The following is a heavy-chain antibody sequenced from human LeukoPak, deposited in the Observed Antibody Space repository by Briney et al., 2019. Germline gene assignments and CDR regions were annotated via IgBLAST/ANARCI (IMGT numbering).Heavy chain of an antibody. V-gene: IGHV1-2*02. D-gene: IGHD2-21*02. CDR2: INPNSGGT. CDR3: AREVAYCGGDCYAPTGY. CDR1: GYTFTGYY. J-gene: IGHJ4*02. Sequence: ASVKVSCKASGYTFTGYYMHWVRQAPGQGLEWMGWINPNSGGTNYAQKFQGRVTMTRDTSISTAYMELSRLRSDDTAVYYCAREVAYCGGDCYAPTGYWGQGTLVTVSS.